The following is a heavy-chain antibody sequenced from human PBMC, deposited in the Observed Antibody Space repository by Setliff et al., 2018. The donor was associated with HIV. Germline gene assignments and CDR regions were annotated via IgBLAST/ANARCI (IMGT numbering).Heavy chain of an antibody. Sequence: PSETLSLTCTVSGGSISSYYWSWIRQPAGKGLEWIGRFYTSGSTNYNPSLKSRVTMSVDTSKNQFSLKVRYVTAADTAIYYCAREKTTLVRGVIIFQIFDYWGQGKLVTVS. CDR1: GGSISSYY. CDR2: FYTSGST. D-gene: IGHD3-10*01. CDR3: AREKTTLVRGVIIFQIFDY. V-gene: IGHV4-4*07. J-gene: IGHJ4*02.